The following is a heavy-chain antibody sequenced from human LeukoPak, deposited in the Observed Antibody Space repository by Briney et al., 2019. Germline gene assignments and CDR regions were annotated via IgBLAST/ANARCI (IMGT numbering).Heavy chain of an antibody. Sequence: PGRSLRLSCAVSGFTFSSYGMSWFRQAPGKGLEWLSAITGSGGSTYYADSVQGRFTISRDNSKNTLYLQMSSLRVEDTAVYYCANSPKSDYWGQGTLVTVSS. CDR3: ANSPKSDY. CDR1: GFTFSSYG. V-gene: IGHV3-23*01. J-gene: IGHJ4*02. CDR2: ITGSGGST.